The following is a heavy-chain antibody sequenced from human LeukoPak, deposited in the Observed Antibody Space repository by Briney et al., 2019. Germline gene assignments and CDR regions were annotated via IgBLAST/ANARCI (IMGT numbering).Heavy chain of an antibody. CDR1: GFTFSDYY. CDR3: ARGPDYDFWSGYTESNQFDP. CDR2: ISSSGSTI. V-gene: IGHV3-11*01. D-gene: IGHD3-3*01. Sequence: GGYLRLSCAASGFTFSDYYMSWIRQAPGKGLEWFSYISSSGSTIYYADSAKGRFTISRDNAKNSLYLQMNSLRAEDTAVYYCARGPDYDFWSGYTESNQFDPWGQGTLVTVSS. J-gene: IGHJ5*02.